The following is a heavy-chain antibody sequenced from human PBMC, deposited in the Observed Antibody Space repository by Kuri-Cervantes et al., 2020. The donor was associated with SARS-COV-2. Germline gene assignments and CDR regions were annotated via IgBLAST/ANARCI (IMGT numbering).Heavy chain of an antibody. CDR2: IWYDGSNK. D-gene: IGHD1-1*01. J-gene: IGHJ4*02. V-gene: IGHV3-33*08. CDR3: VRDGDHWNFDY. CDR1: GFTFSGHW. Sequence: GESLKISCAASGFTFSGHWIHWVRQAPGKGLEWVAVIWYDGSNKYYADSVKGRFTLSRDNAKNMLFLQMNSLRAEDTAVYYCVRDGDHWNFDYWGQGTLVTVSS.